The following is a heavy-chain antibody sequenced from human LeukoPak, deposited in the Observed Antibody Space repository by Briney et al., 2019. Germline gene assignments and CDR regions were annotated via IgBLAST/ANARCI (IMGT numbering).Heavy chain of an antibody. V-gene: IGHV3-9*01. CDR2: ISWNSGSI. J-gene: IGHJ4*02. CDR1: GFTFDDYA. D-gene: IGHD6-19*01. CDR3: AKDMEVAVAGSTTFDY. Sequence: GRSLRLSCAASGFTFDDYAMHWVRQAPGKGLEWVSGISWNSGSIGYADSVKGRFTISRDNAKNSLYLQMNSLRAEDTALYYCAKDMEVAVAGSTTFDYWGQGTLVTVSS.